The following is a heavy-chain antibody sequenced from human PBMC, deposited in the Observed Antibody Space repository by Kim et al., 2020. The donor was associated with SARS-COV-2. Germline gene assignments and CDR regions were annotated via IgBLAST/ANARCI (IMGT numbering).Heavy chain of an antibody. J-gene: IGHJ4*02. CDR1: GFTFSSYA. Sequence: GGSLRLSCSASGFTFSSYAMHWVRQAPGKGLEYVSAISSNGGSTYYADSVKGRYTISRDNSKNTLYLQMSSLRAEDTAVYYCVKTPPHPLWFGAYFDYWGQGTLVTVSS. V-gene: IGHV3-64D*06. CDR3: VKTPPHPLWFGAYFDY. CDR2: ISSNGGST. D-gene: IGHD3-10*01.